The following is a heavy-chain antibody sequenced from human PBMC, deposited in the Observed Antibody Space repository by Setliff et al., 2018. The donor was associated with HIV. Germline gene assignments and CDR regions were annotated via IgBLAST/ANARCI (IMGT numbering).Heavy chain of an antibody. CDR3: ATGRLYYYMDV. Sequence: PSETLSLTCTVSGDSISRGGYYWSWIRQHPGGGLDWIGYISYSGSTFYDPSLKSRVTMSLDTSYNQFSLKLNSVTAADTAVYYCATGRLYYYMDVWAKGPRSPSP. V-gene: IGHV4-31*03. D-gene: IGHD1-1*01. J-gene: IGHJ6*03. CDR1: GDSISRGGYY. CDR2: ISYSGST.